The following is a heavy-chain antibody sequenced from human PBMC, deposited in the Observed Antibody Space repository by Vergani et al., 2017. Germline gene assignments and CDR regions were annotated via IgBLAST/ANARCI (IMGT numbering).Heavy chain of an antibody. CDR3: AYRYSSGWC. Sequence: QVQLQESGPGLVKPSQTLSLTCTVSGGSISSGSYYWSWIRQPAGKGLEWIGRIYTSGSTNYNPSLKSRVTMSVDTSKNQFSLKLSSVTAADTAVYYCAYRYSSGWCWGQGTLVTVSS. J-gene: IGHJ4*02. V-gene: IGHV4-61*02. CDR2: IYTSGST. D-gene: IGHD6-19*01. CDR1: GGSISSGSYY.